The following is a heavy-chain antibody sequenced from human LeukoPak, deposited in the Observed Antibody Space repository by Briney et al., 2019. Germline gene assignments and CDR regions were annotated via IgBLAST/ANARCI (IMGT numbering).Heavy chain of an antibody. J-gene: IGHJ4*02. CDR3: ARGAWLLLLETPNFDY. CDR2: IWYDGSNS. D-gene: IGHD3-22*01. CDR1: GFTFSGYG. V-gene: IGHV3-30*02. Sequence: GGSLRLSCAAYGFTFSGYGIHWVRQAPGKGLEWVAFIWYDGSNSYYADSVKGRFTISRDNSKNSLYLHMTSLRAEDTAVYYCARGAWLLLLETPNFDYWGQGTLVTVSS.